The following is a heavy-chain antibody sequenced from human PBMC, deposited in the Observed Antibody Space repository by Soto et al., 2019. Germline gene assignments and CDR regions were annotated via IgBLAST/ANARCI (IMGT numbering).Heavy chain of an antibody. CDR1: GFKFSDHY. J-gene: IGHJ4*02. CDR2: ISGGGTTI. D-gene: IGHD3-10*01. Sequence: QVQLVESGGGLVEPGGSLRLSCAASGFKFSDHYMTWIRQAPGKGLEWVSKISGGGTTIYYADSVKGRFTVSRDNAKNSLYLQMNSLIAEDTALYHCAGDPFYYASGFWGQGTLVTVSS. V-gene: IGHV3-11*01. CDR3: AGDPFYYASGF.